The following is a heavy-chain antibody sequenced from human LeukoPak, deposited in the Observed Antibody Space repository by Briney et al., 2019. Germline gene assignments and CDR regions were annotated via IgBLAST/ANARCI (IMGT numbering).Heavy chain of an antibody. CDR2: INTNTGNP. D-gene: IGHD3-16*02. V-gene: IGHV7-4-1*02. Sequence: ASVTVSCKASGYTFTSYAMNWVRQAPGQGLEWMGWINTNTGNPTYAQGFTGRFVFSLDTSVSTTYLQISSLKAEDTAVYFCARAFQSLGGLSLPDYWGQGTLLTVSS. CDR3: ARAFQSLGGLSLPDY. CDR1: GYTFTSYA. J-gene: IGHJ4*02.